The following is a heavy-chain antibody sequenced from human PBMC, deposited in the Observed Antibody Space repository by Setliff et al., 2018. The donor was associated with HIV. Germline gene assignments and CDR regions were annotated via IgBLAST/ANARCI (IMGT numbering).Heavy chain of an antibody. V-gene: IGHV3-30*04. CDR1: GFTCSSYA. Sequence: PGGSLRLSCAASGFTCSSYAMHWVRQAPGKGLEWVAVISYDGSNKYYADSVKGRFTISRDNSKNTLYLQMNSLRAEDTAVYYCARDQRRVIAAATDYWGQGTLVTVSS. D-gene: IGHD6-13*01. CDR3: ARDQRRVIAAATDY. CDR2: ISYDGSNK. J-gene: IGHJ4*02.